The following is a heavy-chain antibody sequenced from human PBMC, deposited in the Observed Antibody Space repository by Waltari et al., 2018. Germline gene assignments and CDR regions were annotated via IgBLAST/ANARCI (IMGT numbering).Heavy chain of an antibody. J-gene: IGHJ5*02. V-gene: IGHV4-39*01. CDR3: ARRATTGIWFDP. Sequence: QLQLQESGPGLVKPSETLSLTCTVSGGSISSSSYYWGWIRQPPGKGLEWIGSIYYSGSTYYNPSLKSRVTISVDTSKNQFSLKLSSVTAADTAVYYCARRATTGIWFDPWGQGTLVTVSS. CDR1: GGSISSSSYY. D-gene: IGHD1-26*01. CDR2: IYYSGST.